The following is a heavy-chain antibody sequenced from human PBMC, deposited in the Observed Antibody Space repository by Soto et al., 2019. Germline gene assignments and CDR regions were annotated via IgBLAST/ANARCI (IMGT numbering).Heavy chain of an antibody. V-gene: IGHV3-23*01. D-gene: IGHD3-16*01. CDR2: ISGSGGST. CDR1: GFTFSSYA. Sequence: EVQLLESGGGLVQPGGSLRLSCAASGFTFSSYAMSWVRQAPGKGLEWVSTISGSGGSTYYADSVKGRFTISRDNSKNTLFLQMNSPRAEDTAVYYCAKGGWGSQIDYWGQGTLVTVSS. J-gene: IGHJ4*02. CDR3: AKGGWGSQIDY.